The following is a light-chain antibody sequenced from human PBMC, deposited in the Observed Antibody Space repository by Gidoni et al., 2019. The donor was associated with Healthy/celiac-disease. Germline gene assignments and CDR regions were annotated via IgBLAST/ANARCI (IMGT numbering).Light chain of an antibody. V-gene: IGKV3-20*01. CDR1: QSVSSSY. Sequence: EIGLTQSPGTLSLSPGERATLSCRASQSVSSSYLAWYQQKPGQAPRLLIYGASSRATGIPDSFSVSASGTDFTLTISRLEPEDFAVYYCQQYCSSPPLTFGPGTKVDIK. CDR2: GAS. CDR3: QQYCSSPPLT. J-gene: IGKJ3*01.